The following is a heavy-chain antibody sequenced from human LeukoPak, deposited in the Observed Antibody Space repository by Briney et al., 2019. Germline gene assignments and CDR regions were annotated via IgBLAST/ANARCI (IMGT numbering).Heavy chain of an antibody. D-gene: IGHD6-13*01. CDR1: GFTFSSYS. CDR2: ISSSSSTI. V-gene: IGHV3-48*02. CDR3: ARGNSRGFDY. J-gene: IGHJ4*02. Sequence: PGGSLRLSCAASGFTFSSYSMNWVRQAPGKGLEWVSYISSSSSTIYYADSVKGRFTISRDNAKNSLYLQMNGLRDEDTAVYYCARGNSRGFDYWGQGTLVTVSS.